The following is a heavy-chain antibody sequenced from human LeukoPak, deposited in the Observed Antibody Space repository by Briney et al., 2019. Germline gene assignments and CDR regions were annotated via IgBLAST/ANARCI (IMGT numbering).Heavy chain of an antibody. CDR3: AKGDYGGNSHTFDI. D-gene: IGHD4-23*01. Sequence: GGSLRLSCAASGFPFSSYSIHWVRQAPGKGLEWVAFIRYDGSNKYYADSVKGRLTISRDNSKNTLSLQVNSLRSEDTAVYFCAKGDYGGNSHTFDIWGQGTMVTVSS. V-gene: IGHV3-30*02. CDR1: GFPFSSYS. CDR2: IRYDGSNK. J-gene: IGHJ3*02.